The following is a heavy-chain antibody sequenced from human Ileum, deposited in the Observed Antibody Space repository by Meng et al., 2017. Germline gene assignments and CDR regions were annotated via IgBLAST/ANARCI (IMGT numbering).Heavy chain of an antibody. D-gene: IGHD4-23*01. CDR1: SSSISSNID. Sequence: GRVQGAGAGREARSEALSSSCAVVSSSISSNIDWGGGRPRRGNGLVGIRQISHSGSAYYNPSLKSRVTMSVDKTKSQFSLMLTSVTAADTAIYYCARHGGYSQDFWGQGTLVTVSS. V-gene: IGHV4-4*02. CDR3: ARHGGYSQDF. CDR2: ISHSGSA. J-gene: IGHJ4*02.